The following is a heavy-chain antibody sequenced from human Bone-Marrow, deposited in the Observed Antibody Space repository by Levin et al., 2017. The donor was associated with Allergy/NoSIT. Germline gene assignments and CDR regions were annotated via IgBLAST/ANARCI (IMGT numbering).Heavy chain of an antibody. CDR3: ARGLVGYSSGWYRSAYDDI. J-gene: IGHJ3*02. CDR2: MNPNSGNT. Sequence: AASVKVSCKASGYTFTSYDINWVRQATGQGLEWMGWMNPNSGNTGYAQKFQGRVTMTRNTSISTAYMELSSLRSEDTAVYYCARGLVGYSSGWYRSAYDDIWGQGTMVTVSS. D-gene: IGHD6-19*01. V-gene: IGHV1-8*01. CDR1: GYTFTSYD.